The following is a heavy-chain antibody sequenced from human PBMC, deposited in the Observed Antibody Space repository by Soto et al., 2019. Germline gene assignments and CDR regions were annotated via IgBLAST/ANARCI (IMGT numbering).Heavy chain of an antibody. CDR3: ARSSGYYYYFDY. Sequence: LRLSCAASGFTFSSYGMHWVRQAPGKGLEWVAVIWYDGSNKYYADSVKGRFTISRDNSKNTLYLQMNSLRAEDTAVYYCARSSGYYYYFDYWGQGTLVTVSS. CDR2: IWYDGSNK. V-gene: IGHV3-33*01. CDR1: GFTFSSYG. J-gene: IGHJ4*02. D-gene: IGHD3-22*01.